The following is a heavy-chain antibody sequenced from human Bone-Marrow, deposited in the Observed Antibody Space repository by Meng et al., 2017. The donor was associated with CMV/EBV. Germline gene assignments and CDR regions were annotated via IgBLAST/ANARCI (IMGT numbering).Heavy chain of an antibody. Sequence: GSLRLSCTVSGYSVSSTYYWGWIRQPPGKGLEWIGSIYHTGSTYYNPSLRSRVTISLDTSKNQFSVKLRSVTAADTAVYYCARGGTTTPLGYWGQGTLVTVSS. CDR3: ARGGTTTPLGY. J-gene: IGHJ4*02. V-gene: IGHV4-38-2*02. D-gene: IGHD1-7*01. CDR1: GYSVSSTYY. CDR2: IYHTGST.